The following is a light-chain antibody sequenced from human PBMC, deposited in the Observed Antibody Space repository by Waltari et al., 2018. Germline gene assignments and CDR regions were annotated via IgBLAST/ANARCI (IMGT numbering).Light chain of an antibody. CDR1: DTDADLYTY. Sequence: QSALSQPASVSGSPGQSITISCTTTDTDADLYTYVSWYQQHPDKAPKLLIYDVSKRPSGVSPRFSGSKSGNTASLTISGLRAEDEADYYCSSSRTSSVVVFGGGTRLTVL. CDR2: DVS. CDR3: SSSRTSSVVV. J-gene: IGLJ2*01. V-gene: IGLV2-14*01.